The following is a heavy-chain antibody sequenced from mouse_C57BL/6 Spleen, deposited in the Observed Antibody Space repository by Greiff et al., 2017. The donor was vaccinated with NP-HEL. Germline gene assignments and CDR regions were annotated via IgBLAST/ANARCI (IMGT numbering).Heavy chain of an antibody. Sequence: QVQLQQSGAELMKPGASVKLSCKATGFTFTGYWIEWVKQRPGHGLEWIGEILPGSGSTNYNEKFKGKATLTADTSSNTAYLQLQRLTTEDSASYYCSKIYGGHVWGTGTTVTVSS. CDR1: GFTFTGYW. CDR2: ILPGSGST. J-gene: IGHJ1*03. CDR3: SKIYGGHV. D-gene: IGHD1-1*01. V-gene: IGHV1-9*01.